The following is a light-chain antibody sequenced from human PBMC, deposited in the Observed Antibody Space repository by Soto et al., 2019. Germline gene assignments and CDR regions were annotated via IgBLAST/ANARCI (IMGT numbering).Light chain of an antibody. V-gene: IGLV2-14*03. CDR3: TSYTPSNVV. J-gene: IGLJ2*01. Sequence: QSVLTQPASVSGSPGQSITISCTGTSSDIGDYNYVSWYQQHPGKAPKLMIYDVNLRPSGVSNRFSGSKSGNTASLTISGLQAEDEADYYCTSYTPSNVVFGGGTKVTVL. CDR2: DVN. CDR1: SSDIGDYNY.